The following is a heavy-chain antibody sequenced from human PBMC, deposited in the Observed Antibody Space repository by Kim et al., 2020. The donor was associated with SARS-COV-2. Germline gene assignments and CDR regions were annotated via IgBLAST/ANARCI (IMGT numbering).Heavy chain of an antibody. J-gene: IGHJ5*02. CDR2: A. V-gene: IGHV1-69*01. CDR3: ARDGGWGWFDP. D-gene: IGHD3-16*01. Sequence: ANDAKKFRGRVPITADESTSTAYMELSSLRSEDTAGYYCARDGGWGWFDPWGQGTLVTVSS.